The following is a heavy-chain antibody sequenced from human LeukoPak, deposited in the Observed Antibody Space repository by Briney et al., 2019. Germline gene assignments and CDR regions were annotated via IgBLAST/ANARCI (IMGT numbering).Heavy chain of an antibody. J-gene: IGHJ6*02. CDR2: MNPNSGNT. CDR1: GYTFTSYD. Sequence: ASVTVSCKASGYTFTSYDINWVRQATGQGLEWMGWMNPNSGNTGYAQKFQGRVTMTRNTSISTAYMELSSLRSEDTAVYYCARSYDFWSGYGMDVWGQGTTVTVSS. CDR3: ARSYDFWSGYGMDV. D-gene: IGHD3-3*01. V-gene: IGHV1-8*01.